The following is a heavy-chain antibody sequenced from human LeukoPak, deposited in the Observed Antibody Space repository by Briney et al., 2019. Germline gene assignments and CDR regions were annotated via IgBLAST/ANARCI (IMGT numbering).Heavy chain of an antibody. CDR1: GGPFSGYY. CDR2: INHSGST. D-gene: IGHD2-15*01. V-gene: IGHV4-34*01. Sequence: PSETLSLTXAVYGGPFSGYYWSWIRQPPGKGLEWIWEINHSGSTNYNPSLKSRVTISVDTSKNQFSLKLSSVTAADTAVYYCASQNRAYCSGGSCYSGYYYYYYYMDVWGKGTTVTVSS. CDR3: ASQNRAYCSGGSCYSGYYYYYYYMDV. J-gene: IGHJ6*03.